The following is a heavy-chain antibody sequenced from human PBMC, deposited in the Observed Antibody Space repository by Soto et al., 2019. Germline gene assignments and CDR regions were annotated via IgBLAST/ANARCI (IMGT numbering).Heavy chain of an antibody. CDR2: IYPGDSDT. J-gene: IGHJ3*02. D-gene: IGHD5-18*01. CDR1: GYSFTSYW. Sequence: LGESLKISCKGSGYSFTSYWIGWVRQMPGKGLEWMGIIYPGDSDTRYSPSFQGQVTISADKSISTAYLQWSSLKASDTAMYYCARLGKNIPTWIQLWLPGSGAFDIWGQGTMVTVSS. CDR3: ARLGKNIPTWIQLWLPGSGAFDI. V-gene: IGHV5-51*01.